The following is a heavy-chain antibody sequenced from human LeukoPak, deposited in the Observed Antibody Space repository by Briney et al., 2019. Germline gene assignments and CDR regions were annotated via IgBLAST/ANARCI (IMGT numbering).Heavy chain of an antibody. Sequence: SETLSLTCTVSGGSISSDYWSWIRQPAGKGLEWIGHIYYNGITNYNPSLKSRVIMSVDTSKTHLSLRLSSVTAADTAVYYCARLHYDSSGNYYFDYWGQGTLVTVSS. J-gene: IGHJ4*02. CDR3: ARLHYDSSGNYYFDY. D-gene: IGHD3-22*01. CDR2: IYYNGIT. V-gene: IGHV4-59*01. CDR1: GGSISSDY.